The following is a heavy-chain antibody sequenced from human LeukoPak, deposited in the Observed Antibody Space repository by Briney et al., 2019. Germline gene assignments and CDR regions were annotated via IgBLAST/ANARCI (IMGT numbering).Heavy chain of an antibody. CDR3: ARGGTYYYDSSGYDMTNYYFDY. J-gene: IGHJ4*02. V-gene: IGHV4-59*12. Sequence: SETLSLTCTVSGGSISGTYYWSWIRQPPGKGLEWIGYIYYTGTTDSNPSLKSRVTISLDTSKNQFSLKLSSVTAADTAVYYCARGGTYYYDSSGYDMTNYYFDYWGQGTLVTVSS. CDR1: GGSISGTYY. D-gene: IGHD3-22*01. CDR2: IYYTGTT.